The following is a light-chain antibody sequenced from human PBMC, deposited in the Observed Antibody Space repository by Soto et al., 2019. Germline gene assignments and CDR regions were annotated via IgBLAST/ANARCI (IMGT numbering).Light chain of an antibody. Sequence: EIVLTQSPATLSLSPGEGATLSCRASQRISKFLAWYQHKPGQGPRLLIYDTSIRASGIPDRFSGSGSGTDFTLTISSLAPEDFAVYYCQPRSDGITFGPGTKVDVK. CDR2: DTS. V-gene: IGKV3-11*01. J-gene: IGKJ3*01. CDR3: QPRSDGIT. CDR1: QRISKF.